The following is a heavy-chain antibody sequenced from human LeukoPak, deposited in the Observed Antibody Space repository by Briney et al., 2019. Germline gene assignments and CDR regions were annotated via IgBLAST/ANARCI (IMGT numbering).Heavy chain of an antibody. CDR1: GGSFSGYY. CDR3: VQGLGVY. D-gene: IGHD6-19*01. V-gene: IGHV4-34*01. Sequence: SETLSLTCAVYGGSFSGYYWSWIRQPPGKGLEWIGEINHGGSTNYNPSLKSRVTISVDTSKNQFSLKLSSVTAADTAVYYCVQGLGVYWGQGTLVTVSS. CDR2: INHGGST. J-gene: IGHJ4*02.